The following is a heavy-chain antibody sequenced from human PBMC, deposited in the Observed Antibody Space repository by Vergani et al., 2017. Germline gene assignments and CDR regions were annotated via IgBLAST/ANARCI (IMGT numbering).Heavy chain of an antibody. D-gene: IGHD2-2*01. CDR2: IYYSGST. CDR1: GGSISSSNW. Sequence: QVQLQESGPGLVKPSGTLSLTCAVSGGSISSSNWWSWVRQPPGKGLEWIGYIYYSGSTYYNPSLKSRVTISVDTSKNQFSLKLSSVTAADTAVYYCARQRIVVVPAARGGFDYWGQGTLVTVSS. CDR3: ARQRIVVVPAARGGFDY. V-gene: IGHV4-4*02. J-gene: IGHJ4*02.